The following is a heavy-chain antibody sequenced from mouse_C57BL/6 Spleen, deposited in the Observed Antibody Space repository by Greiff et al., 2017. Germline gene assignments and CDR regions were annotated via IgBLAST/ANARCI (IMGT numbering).Heavy chain of an antibody. CDR2: ISDGGSYT. J-gene: IGHJ1*03. Sequence: EVQGVESGGGLVKPGGSLKLSCAASGFTFSSYAMSWVRQTPEKRLEWVATISDGGSYTYYPDNVKGRFTISRDNAKNNLYLQMSHLKSEDTAMYYCARDERGDDKYFDVWGTGTTVTVSS. CDR1: GFTFSSYA. V-gene: IGHV5-4*01. CDR3: ARDERGDDKYFDV. D-gene: IGHD2-2*01.